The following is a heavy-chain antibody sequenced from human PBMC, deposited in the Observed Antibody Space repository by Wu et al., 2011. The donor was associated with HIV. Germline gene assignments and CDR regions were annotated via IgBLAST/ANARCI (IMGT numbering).Heavy chain of an antibody. V-gene: IGHV1-69*14. D-gene: IGHD6-6*01. Sequence: QVHLVQSGAEVKKPGSSVKVSCKTSGGTFSSYAISWVRQAPGQGLEWMGGIIPIFGTANYAQKFQGRVTITADKSTSTAYMELSSLRSEDTAVYFCARTKLDRRGNVPVSISSYAGLDVWGQGTTVTVS. CDR1: GGTFSSYA. CDR2: IIPIFGTA. J-gene: IGHJ6*02. CDR3: ARTKLDRRGNVPVSISSYAGLDV.